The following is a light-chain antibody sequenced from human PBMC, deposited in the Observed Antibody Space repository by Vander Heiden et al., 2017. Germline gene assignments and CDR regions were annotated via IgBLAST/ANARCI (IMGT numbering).Light chain of an antibody. J-gene: IGKJ1*01. CDR3: RQEDNYPWT. Sequence: AIQMTQSPSSLSASVGDRVTITCRASQGIRNDLGWYQQKAGKAPKLLIYAASSSHSGVPSRFSGSGSATDFTLTISSLQPEDFATYYCRQEDNYPWTFGQGTKVEIK. V-gene: IGKV1-6*01. CDR2: AAS. CDR1: QGIRND.